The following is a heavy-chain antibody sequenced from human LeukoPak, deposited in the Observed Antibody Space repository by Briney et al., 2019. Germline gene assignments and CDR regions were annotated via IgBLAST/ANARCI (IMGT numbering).Heavy chain of an antibody. V-gene: IGHV3-15*01. Sequence: GGSLRLSCAASRFTFSNAWMSWVRQAPGKGLEWVGRIKSKTDGGTTDYAAPVKGRFTISRDDSKNTLYLQMNSLKTEDTAVYYCTTDPLRVVRGVIRGGDFDYWGQGTLVTVSS. J-gene: IGHJ4*02. CDR2: IKSKTDGGTT. D-gene: IGHD3-10*01. CDR3: TTDPLRVVRGVIRGGDFDY. CDR1: RFTFSNAW.